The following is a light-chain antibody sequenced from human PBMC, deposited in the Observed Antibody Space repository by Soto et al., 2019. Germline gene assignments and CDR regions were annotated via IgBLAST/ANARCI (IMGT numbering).Light chain of an antibody. V-gene: IGKV1-5*03. CDR3: QQYNSYSWT. CDR2: KAS. CDR1: QSISGL. J-gene: IGKJ1*01. Sequence: DIQMTQSPSTLSASVGDRVTITCRASQSISGLLAWYQQKPGKAPKLLIYKASSLESGVPSRFSGSGSGTEFTLTINILQPDDFATYYCQQYNSYSWTFGQGTKVEIK.